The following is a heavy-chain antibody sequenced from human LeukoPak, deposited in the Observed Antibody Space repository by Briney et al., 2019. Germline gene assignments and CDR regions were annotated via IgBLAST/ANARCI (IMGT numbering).Heavy chain of an antibody. V-gene: IGHV1-8*01. Sequence: ASVTVSCKASGYTFTSYDINWVRQATGQGLEWMGWMNPNSGNTGYAQKFQGRVTMTRNTSISTAYMELSSLRSEDTAVYYCATMVRGVSPYFDYWGQGTLVTVSS. J-gene: IGHJ4*02. D-gene: IGHD3-10*01. CDR1: GYTFTSYD. CDR2: MNPNSGNT. CDR3: ATMVRGVSPYFDY.